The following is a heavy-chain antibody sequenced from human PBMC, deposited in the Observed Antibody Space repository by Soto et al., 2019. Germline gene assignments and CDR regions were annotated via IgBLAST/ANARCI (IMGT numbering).Heavy chain of an antibody. J-gene: IGHJ6*02. Sequence: QVQLQESGPGLVKPSETMSLSCIVSGGSISSYYWSWFRQSPGKRMEWIGYVHHSWGSSYNPSLQSRVAISLDTSKSQFSLKVTSVPATDTAVYYCARQGFGPLHGLVDVWGQGTTVTVSS. CDR3: ARQGFGPLHGLVDV. CDR2: VHHSWGS. D-gene: IGHD3-10*01. CDR1: GGSISSYY. V-gene: IGHV4-59*08.